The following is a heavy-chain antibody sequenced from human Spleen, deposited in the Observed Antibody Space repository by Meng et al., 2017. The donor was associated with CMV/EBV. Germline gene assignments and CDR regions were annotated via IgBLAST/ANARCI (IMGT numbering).Heavy chain of an antibody. V-gene: IGHV3-23*01. CDR2: VSDSGGGT. D-gene: IGHD2-2*01. CDR1: GFTFSNYA. J-gene: IGHJ6*02. Sequence: GESLKISCAASGFTFSNYAMTRVRQAPGKGLEWVSAVSDSGGGTYYADSVKGRFTVSRDNSKNTLYLQMNSLRAEDTAVYHCARFGGSCSSTSCYHYYGMDVWGQGTTVTVSS. CDR3: ARFGGSCSSTSCYHYYGMDV.